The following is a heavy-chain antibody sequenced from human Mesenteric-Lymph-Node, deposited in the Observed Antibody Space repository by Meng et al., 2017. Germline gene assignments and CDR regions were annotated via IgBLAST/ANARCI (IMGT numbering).Heavy chain of an antibody. J-gene: IGHJ4*02. Sequence: GSLRLSCTVSGGSISSYYWSWIRQPPGKGLEWIGYIYYSGSTNYNPSLKSRVTISVDTSKNQFSLKLSSVTAADTAVYYCARGKQWLVDDYWGQGTLVTVSS. CDR3: ARGKQWLVDDY. CDR1: GGSISSYY. D-gene: IGHD6-19*01. CDR2: IYYSGST. V-gene: IGHV4-59*01.